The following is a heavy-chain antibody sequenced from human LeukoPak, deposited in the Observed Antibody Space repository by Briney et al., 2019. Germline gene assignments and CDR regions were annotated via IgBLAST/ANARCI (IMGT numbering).Heavy chain of an antibody. V-gene: IGHV4-39*01. CDR3: ASEEVVTATLLSSGGWFDP. D-gene: IGHD2-15*01. J-gene: IGHJ5*02. CDR1: GGFISSSSYY. CDR2: IYYSGST. Sequence: KPSETLSLTCTVSGGFISSSSYYWGWIRQPPGKGLEWIGTIYYSGSTYYNPSLNSRVTISVDTSKNQFSLKLSSVTAPDTAVYYCASEEVVTATLLSSGGWFDPWGQGTLVTVSS.